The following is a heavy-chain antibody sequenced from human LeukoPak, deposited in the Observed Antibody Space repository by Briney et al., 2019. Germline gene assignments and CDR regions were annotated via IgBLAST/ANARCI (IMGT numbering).Heavy chain of an antibody. CDR1: GYSISSGYY. CDR2: IYHSGST. CDR3: ARWGGGYYDILTGYYRRGFDY. Sequence: SETLSLTCTVSGYSISSGYYWGWIRQPPGKGLEWIGSIYHSGSTYYNPSLKSRVTISVDRSKNQFSLKLSSVTAADTAVYYCARWGGGYYDILTGYYRRGFDYWGQGTLVTVSS. J-gene: IGHJ4*02. D-gene: IGHD3-9*01. V-gene: IGHV4-38-2*02.